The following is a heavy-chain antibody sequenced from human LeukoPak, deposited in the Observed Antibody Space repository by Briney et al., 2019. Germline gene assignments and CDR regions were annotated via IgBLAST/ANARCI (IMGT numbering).Heavy chain of an antibody. J-gene: IGHJ4*02. V-gene: IGHV4-34*01. Sequence: SETLSPTCAVYGGSFSGYYWGWIRQPPGKGLEWIGEINHSGSTNYNPSLKSRVTISVDTSKNQFSLKLSSVTAADTAVYYCTRVKLWFGDLILDYWGQGTLVTVSS. CDR3: TRVKLWFGDLILDY. CDR2: INHSGST. D-gene: IGHD3-10*01. CDR1: GGSFSGYY.